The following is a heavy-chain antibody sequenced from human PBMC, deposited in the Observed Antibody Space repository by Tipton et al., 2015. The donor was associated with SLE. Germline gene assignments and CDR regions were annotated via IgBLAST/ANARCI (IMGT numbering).Heavy chain of an antibody. D-gene: IGHD6-13*01. CDR1: GYSISSGYY. CDR2: VYHSGTT. Sequence: TLSLTCTVSGYSISSGYYWGWIRQSPGKGLEWIGSVYHSGTTYYKPSLKSRLIISVDTSKNQFSLKLSSVTAADTAVYYCARDLEGYSSTWFTWGQGTLVTVSS. CDR3: ARDLEGYSSTWFT. J-gene: IGHJ5*02. V-gene: IGHV4-38-2*02.